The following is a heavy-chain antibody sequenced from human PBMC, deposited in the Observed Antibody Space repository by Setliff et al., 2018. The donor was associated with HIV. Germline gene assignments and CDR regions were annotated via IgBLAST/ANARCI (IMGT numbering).Heavy chain of an antibody. J-gene: IGHJ4*02. CDR3: ARDPLQPFSYFDF. D-gene: IGHD6-13*01. CDR1: GFTFSNYN. Sequence: GGSLRLSCAASGFTFSNYNMNWVRQAPGKGLEWVSSISSGGNYIYYRDSMKGRFTISRDDSKNTLDLQMDSLRPEDTAVYYCARDPLQPFSYFDFWGLGTLVTVSS. CDR2: ISSGGNYI. V-gene: IGHV3-21*01.